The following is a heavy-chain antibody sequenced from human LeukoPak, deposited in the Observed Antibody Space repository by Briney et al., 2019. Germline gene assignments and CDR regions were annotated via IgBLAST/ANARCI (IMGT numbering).Heavy chain of an antibody. CDR2: INPNSGGT. V-gene: IGHV1-2*02. CDR1: GYTFTDFY. Sequence: GASVKVSCKASGYTFTDFYIHWVRQAPGQGLEWMGWINPNSGGTNYAQKFQGRVTMTRDTSISTAYMELSRLRSDDTAVYYCARARYIISINWFDPWGQGTLVTVSS. J-gene: IGHJ5*02. CDR3: ARARYIISINWFDP. D-gene: IGHD5-24*01.